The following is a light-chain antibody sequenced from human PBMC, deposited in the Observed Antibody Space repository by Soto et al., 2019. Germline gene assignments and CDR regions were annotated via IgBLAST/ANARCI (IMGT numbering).Light chain of an antibody. CDR2: EVS. CDR3: SSYTGSSTPYV. CDR1: ASDVGVYNY. Sequence: QSVLTQPASVSGSPGQSITISCTGTASDVGVYNYISWYQHHPGKAPKLMIFEVSNRPSGVSNRFSGSKSGNTASLTISGLQAEDEADYFCSSYTGSSTPYVFGTGTKSPS. V-gene: IGLV2-14*01. J-gene: IGLJ1*01.